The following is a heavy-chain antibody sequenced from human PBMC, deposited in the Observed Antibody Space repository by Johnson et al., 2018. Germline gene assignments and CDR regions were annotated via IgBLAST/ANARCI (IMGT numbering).Heavy chain of an antibody. CDR3: ATAVTTSRYFQH. CDR1: GFTFSSYG. CDR2: ISYDGGNK. J-gene: IGHJ1*01. D-gene: IGHD4-17*01. V-gene: IGHV3-30*03. Sequence: QVQLVESGGGVVQPGRSLRLSCAASGFTFSSYGMHWVRQAPGKGLEWVAVISYDGGNKYYADSVRGRFTISRDNSENPLYLQMNSLRAEDTAVYYCATAVTTSRYFQHWGQGTLVTVSS.